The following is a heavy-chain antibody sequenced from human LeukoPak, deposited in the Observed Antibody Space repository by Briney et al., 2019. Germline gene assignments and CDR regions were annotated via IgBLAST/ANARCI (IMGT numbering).Heavy chain of an antibody. CDR3: ARVIDYGSGRLAFGI. CDR2: INPNSGGT. J-gene: IGHJ3*02. CDR1: GYTFTGYY. V-gene: IGHV1-2*04. Sequence: ASVKVSCKASGYTFTGYYMHWVRQAPGQGLEWMGWINPNSGGTNYVQKFQGWVTMTRDTSISTAYMELSRLKSDDTAVYYCARVIDYGSGRLAFGIWGQGTTVIVSS. D-gene: IGHD3-10*01.